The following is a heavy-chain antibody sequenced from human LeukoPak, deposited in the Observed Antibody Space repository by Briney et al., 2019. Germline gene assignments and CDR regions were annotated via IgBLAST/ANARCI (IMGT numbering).Heavy chain of an antibody. CDR3: ATVPGRIVKQWLDDY. V-gene: IGHV1-24*01. Sequence: ASVKVSCKVSGYTHTELSMHWVRQAPGKGLEWMGGFDPEDGETIYAQKFQGRVTMTEDTSTDTAYMELSSLRSEDTAVYYCATVPGRIVKQWLDDYWGQGTLVTVSS. CDR1: GYTHTELS. D-gene: IGHD6-19*01. CDR2: FDPEDGET. J-gene: IGHJ4*02.